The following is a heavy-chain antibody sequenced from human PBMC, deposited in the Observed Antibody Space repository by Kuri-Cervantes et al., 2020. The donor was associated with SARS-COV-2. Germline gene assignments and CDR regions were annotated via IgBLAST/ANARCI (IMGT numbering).Heavy chain of an antibody. V-gene: IGHV3-30*03. CDR1: GFTFSSYG. D-gene: IGHD3-22*01. CDR3: ARGYYDGSGYYGKVNLGAYPGSNFDY. J-gene: IGHJ4*02. CDR2: ISYDGSNK. Sequence: GGSLRLSCAASGFTFSSYGMHWVRQAPGKGLEWVAVISYDGSNKYYADSVKGRFTISRDNSKNTLYLQMNSLRAEDTAVYYCARGYYDGSGYYGKVNLGAYPGSNFDYWGQGTLVTVSS.